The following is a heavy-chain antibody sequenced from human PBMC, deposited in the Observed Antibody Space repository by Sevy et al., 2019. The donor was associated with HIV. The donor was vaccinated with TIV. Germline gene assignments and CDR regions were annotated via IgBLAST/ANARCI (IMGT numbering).Heavy chain of an antibody. V-gene: IGHV3-48*02. Sequence: GESLKISCAASGLNFSKYSFNWVRQAPEKGLEWISHISRSGTTTYYAESVKGRFTVSRDNAKNSLYLQMSSLRDEDTAVYYCARDYDFWSGYTALSYYSLSCYYGMDVWGQGTTVTVS. CDR1: GLNFSKYS. CDR2: ISRSGTTT. D-gene: IGHD3-3*01. J-gene: IGHJ6*02. CDR3: ARDYDFWSGYTALSYYSLSCYYGMDV.